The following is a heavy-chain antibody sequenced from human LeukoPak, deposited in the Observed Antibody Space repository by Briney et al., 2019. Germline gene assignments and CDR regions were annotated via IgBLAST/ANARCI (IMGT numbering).Heavy chain of an antibody. J-gene: IGHJ4*02. D-gene: IGHD5-24*01. Sequence: PGGSLRLSCAASGFTVSSNSMTWVRQAPGKGLEWVLLIFGGGSRYYADSVKGRFTISRDTSKNKLFIQMNSLRAEDAAVYFCARGDDYSTYFDYWGQGTLVTVSS. CDR3: ARGDDYSTYFDY. CDR2: IFGGGSR. CDR1: GFTVSSNS. V-gene: IGHV3-66*01.